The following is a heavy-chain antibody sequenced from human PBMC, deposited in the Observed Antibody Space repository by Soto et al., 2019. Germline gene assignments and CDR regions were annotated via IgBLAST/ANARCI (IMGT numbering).Heavy chain of an antibody. CDR3: ARFEGGWFDP. D-gene: IGHD3-16*01. CDR1: GSSISSGDYY. CDR2: IYYSGST. J-gene: IGHJ5*02. Sequence: SETLSLTFSVSGSSISSGDYYWNWIRQPPGKGLEWIGHIYYSGSTYYNSSLKSRVTISLDTSKNQFSLKLRFVTAADTAVYYCARFEGGWFDPWGQGTLVTVS. V-gene: IGHV4-30-4*01.